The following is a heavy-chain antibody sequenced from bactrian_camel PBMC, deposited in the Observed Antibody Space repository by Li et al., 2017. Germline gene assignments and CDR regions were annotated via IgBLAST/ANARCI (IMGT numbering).Heavy chain of an antibody. CDR3: AARDNRYCRRVPHHKFEY. D-gene: IGHD1*01. Sequence: DVQLVESGGGSVQAGGSLRLSCAASGYGASRYCMGWFRQAPGKEREGVAGIDNDGSTSYAGSVEGRFTISKDNVKNRLYLQMNSLQPEDTAMYYCAARDNRYCRRVPHHKFEYWGQGTQVTVS. V-gene: IGHV3S10*01. CDR2: IDNDGST. CDR1: GYGASRYC. J-gene: IGHJ4*01.